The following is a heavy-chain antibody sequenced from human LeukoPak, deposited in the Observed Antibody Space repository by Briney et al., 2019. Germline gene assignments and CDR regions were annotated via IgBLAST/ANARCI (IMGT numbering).Heavy chain of an antibody. D-gene: IGHD6-19*01. CDR3: ARSTAGRPAVRN. Sequence: SETLSLTCAVYGGSFSGYYWSWIRQPPGKGLEWIGEINHSGSTNYNPSLMSRVTISVDTSKNQFSLKLSSVTAADTAVYYCARSTAGRPAVRNWGQGTLVTVSS. J-gene: IGHJ4*02. CDR2: INHSGST. V-gene: IGHV4-34*01. CDR1: GGSFSGYY.